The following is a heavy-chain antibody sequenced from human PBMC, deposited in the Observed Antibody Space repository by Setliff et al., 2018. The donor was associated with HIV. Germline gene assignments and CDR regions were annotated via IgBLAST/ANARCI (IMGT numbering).Heavy chain of an antibody. CDR3: ARDRGRPDSFDI. D-gene: IGHD1-26*01. CDR2: IWYDGTNT. CDR1: GFSFRNFG. J-gene: IGHJ3*02. Sequence: PGGSLRLSCAASGFSFRNFGMHWVRQAPGKGLEWVAVIWYDGTNTNYADSVKGRFTISRDNSKNTVYLEMDSLRAEDTALYFCARDRGRPDSFDIWGQGTMVTVSS. V-gene: IGHV3-33*01.